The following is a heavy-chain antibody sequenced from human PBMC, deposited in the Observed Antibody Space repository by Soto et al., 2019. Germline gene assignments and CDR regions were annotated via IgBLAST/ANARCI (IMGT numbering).Heavy chain of an antibody. CDR1: GYTFTSYD. CDR2: MNPNTGNS. J-gene: IGHJ4*02. V-gene: IGHV1-8*01. Sequence: ASVKVSCKASGYTFTSYDIYWVRQATGQGLEWMGWMNPNTGNSGYAQKFQGRVTMTSDTSISTAHMELSSLRSEDMAVYYCARRAETNGWNGFGADKYYFDFWGQGTLVTVSS. CDR3: ARRAETNGWNGFGADKYYFDF. D-gene: IGHD1-1*01.